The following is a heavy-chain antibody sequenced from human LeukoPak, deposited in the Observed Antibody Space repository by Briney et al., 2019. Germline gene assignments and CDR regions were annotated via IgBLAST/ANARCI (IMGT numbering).Heavy chain of an antibody. CDR3: ARDYSDSSGYSPFQH. J-gene: IGHJ1*01. CDR2: INHSGST. Sequence: SETLSLTCAVYGGSFNGYYWSWIRQPPGKGLEWIGEINHSGSTNYNPSLKSRVTISVDTSKNQFSLKLSSVTAADTAVYYCARDYSDSSGYSPFQHWGQGTLVTVSS. CDR1: GGSFNGYY. V-gene: IGHV4-34*01. D-gene: IGHD3-22*01.